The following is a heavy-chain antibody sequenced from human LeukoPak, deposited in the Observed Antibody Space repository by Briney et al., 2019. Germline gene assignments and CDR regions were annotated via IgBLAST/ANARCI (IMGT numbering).Heavy chain of an antibody. V-gene: IGHV3-23*01. CDR1: GFTFSSYG. Sequence: GGSLRLSCAVSGFTFSSYGMSWVRQAPGKGLEWVSAISGSGGSTYYADSVKGRFTISRDNSKNTLYLQMNSLRAEDTAVYYCAKDSGSYYTAFDYWGQGTLVTVSS. D-gene: IGHD1-26*01. CDR3: AKDSGSYYTAFDY. CDR2: ISGSGGST. J-gene: IGHJ4*02.